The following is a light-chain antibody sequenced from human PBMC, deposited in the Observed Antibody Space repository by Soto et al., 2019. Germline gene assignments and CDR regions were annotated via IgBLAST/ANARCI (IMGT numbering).Light chain of an antibody. CDR2: GAS. J-gene: IGKJ1*01. Sequence: EIVLTQSPGNLSLSPGERATLSCRASQSVSSSYLAWYQQKPGQAPRLLIYGASSRATGIPDRFSGSGSRTDLTLTISRLESEDFAVYYCQQHGSSPPWTFGQGTKVEIK. CDR1: QSVSSSY. V-gene: IGKV3-20*01. CDR3: QQHGSSPPWT.